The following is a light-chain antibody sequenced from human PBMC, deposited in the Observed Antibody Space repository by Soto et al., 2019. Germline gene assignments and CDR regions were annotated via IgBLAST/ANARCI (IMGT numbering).Light chain of an antibody. CDR3: HQRNTWLET. CDR2: DTS. CDR1: QSVNSH. V-gene: IGKV3-11*01. J-gene: IGKJ2*01. Sequence: EIVLTQSPATLSLSPGERATLSCRASQSVNSHLAWYQQKPGQAPRLLIFDTSNRATGIPIRFSGGGSGTDFTLTNSSLESEVFAIYYCHQRNTWLETFGQGTKLEIK.